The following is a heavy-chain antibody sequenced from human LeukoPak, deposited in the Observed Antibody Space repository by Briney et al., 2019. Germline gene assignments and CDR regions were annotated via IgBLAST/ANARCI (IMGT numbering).Heavy chain of an antibody. V-gene: IGHV1-46*01. CDR2: INPSGGST. D-gene: IGHD3-9*01. CDR1: GYTFTSYD. Sequence: VASVKVSCKASGYTFTSYDINWVRQAPGQGLEWMGIINPSGGSTSYAQKFQGRVTMTRDTSTSTVYMELSSLRSEDTAVYYCARGGNGRYFDMDVWGKGTTVTISS. CDR3: ARGGNGRYFDMDV. J-gene: IGHJ6*03.